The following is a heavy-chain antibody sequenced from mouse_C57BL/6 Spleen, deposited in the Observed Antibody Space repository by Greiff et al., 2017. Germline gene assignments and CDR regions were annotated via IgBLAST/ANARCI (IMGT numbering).Heavy chain of an antibody. CDR1: GYTFTDYN. V-gene: IGHV1-18*01. CDR3: AKFSWYFDV. CDR2: INPNNGGT. Sequence: EVKLVESGPELVKPGASVKIPCKASGYTFTDYNMDWVKQSHGKSLEWIGDINPNNGGTIYNQKFKGKATLTVDKSSSTAYMELRSLTSEDTAVYYCAKFSWYFDVWGTGTTVTVSS. J-gene: IGHJ1*03.